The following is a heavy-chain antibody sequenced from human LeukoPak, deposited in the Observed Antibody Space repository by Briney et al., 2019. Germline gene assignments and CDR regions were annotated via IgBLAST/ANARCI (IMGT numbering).Heavy chain of an antibody. CDR2: FSNTGDTT. V-gene: IGHV3-23*01. J-gene: IGHJ4*02. CDR3: AKVWRSGWSYFDY. CDR1: GFTFNTYA. Sequence: PGGSLRLSCAASGFTFNTYAMSWVRQAPGKGLEWVSGFSNTGDTTYYADSVKGRFTVSRDNSKSMFFLQMNSLRAEDTALYYCAKVWRSGWSYFDYWGQGTLVTVSS. D-gene: IGHD6-19*01.